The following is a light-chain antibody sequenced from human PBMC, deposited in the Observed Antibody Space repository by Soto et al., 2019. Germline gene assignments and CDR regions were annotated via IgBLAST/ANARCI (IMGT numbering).Light chain of an antibody. CDR3: QTWGTGIWV. Sequence: QLVLTQSPSASASLGASVKLTCTLSSGYSSYAIAWHRQQPEKGPRYLMKLNSDGSHSKGDGIPDRFSGSSSGAERYLTISSLQSEDEADYYCQTWGTGIWVFGGGTKLTVL. CDR2: LNSDGSH. CDR1: SGYSSYA. V-gene: IGLV4-69*01. J-gene: IGLJ3*02.